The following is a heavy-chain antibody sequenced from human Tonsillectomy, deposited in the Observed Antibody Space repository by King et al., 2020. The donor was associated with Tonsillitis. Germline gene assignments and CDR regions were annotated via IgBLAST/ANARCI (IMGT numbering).Heavy chain of an antibody. CDR1: GFTFSSYA. CDR2: ISYDGSNK. CDR3: ARDQQYQLLYWYYFDY. V-gene: IGHV3-30-3*01. D-gene: IGHD2-2*02. Sequence: QVQLVESGGGVVQPGRSLRLSCAASGFTFSSYAMHWVRQAPGKGLEWVAVISYDGSNKYYADSVKGRFTISRDNPKNTLYLQMNSLRAEDTAVYYCARDQQYQLLYWYYFDYWGQGTLVTVSS. J-gene: IGHJ4*02.